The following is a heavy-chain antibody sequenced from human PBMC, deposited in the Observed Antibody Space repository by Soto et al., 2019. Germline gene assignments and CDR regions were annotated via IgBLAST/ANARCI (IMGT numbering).Heavy chain of an antibody. CDR2: MNPNSGNT. V-gene: IGHV1-8*01. Sequence: ASVKVSCKASGYTFTSYDINWVRQATGQGLEWMGWMNPNSGNTGYAQKFQGRVTMTRNTSISTAYMELSSLRSEDTAVYYCARGSSGYPDYYYYGMDVWGQGTTVTVSS. CDR3: ARGSSGYPDYYYYGMDV. D-gene: IGHD6-25*01. CDR1: GYTFTSYD. J-gene: IGHJ6*02.